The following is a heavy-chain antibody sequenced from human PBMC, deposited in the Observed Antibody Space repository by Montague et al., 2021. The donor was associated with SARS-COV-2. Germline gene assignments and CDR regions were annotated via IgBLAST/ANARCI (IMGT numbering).Heavy chain of an antibody. V-gene: IGHV4-31*03. Sequence: TLSLTCTVSGGSISSGGYYWSWIRQHPGKGLEWIGYIYYSGSTYYNPSLRSRVTISVDTSKNQLSLKLSSVTAADTAVYYCARAGTITMLVVVIDAFDIWGQGTMVTVSS. CDR3: ARAGTITMLVVVIDAFDI. J-gene: IGHJ3*02. CDR2: IYYSGST. D-gene: IGHD3-22*01. CDR1: GGSISSGGYY.